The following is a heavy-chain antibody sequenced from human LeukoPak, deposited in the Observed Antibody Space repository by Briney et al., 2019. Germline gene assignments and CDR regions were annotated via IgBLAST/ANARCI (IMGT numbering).Heavy chain of an antibody. V-gene: IGHV3-33*01. CDR2: IWYDGSNK. CDR3: ARTGYGDYNYGMDV. D-gene: IGHD3-9*01. Sequence: GGSLRLSCAASGFTFSSYGMHWVRQAPGKGLEWVAVIWYDGSNKYYADSVKGRFTISRDNSKNTLYLQMNSLRAEDTAVYCCARTGYGDYNYGMDVWGQGTTVTVSS. CDR1: GFTFSSYG. J-gene: IGHJ6*02.